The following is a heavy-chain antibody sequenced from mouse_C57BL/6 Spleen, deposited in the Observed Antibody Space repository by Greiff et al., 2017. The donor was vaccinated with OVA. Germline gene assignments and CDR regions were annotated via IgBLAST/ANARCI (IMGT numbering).Heavy chain of an antibody. CDR1: GYAFSSSW. V-gene: IGHV1-82*01. J-gene: IGHJ2*01. D-gene: IGHD1-1*01. CDR2: IYPGDGDT. CDR3: ARFSSSYFDY. Sequence: QVQLQQSGPELVKPGASVKISCKASGYAFSSSWMNWVKQRPGKGLEWIGRIYPGDGDTNYNGKFKGKATLTADKSSSTAYMQLSSLTSEDSAVYFCARFSSSYFDYGGQGTTLTVSS.